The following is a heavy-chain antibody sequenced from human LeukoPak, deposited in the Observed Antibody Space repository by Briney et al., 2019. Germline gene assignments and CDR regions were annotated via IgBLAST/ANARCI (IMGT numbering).Heavy chain of an antibody. V-gene: IGHV3-30*02. J-gene: IGHJ4*02. CDR3: AKAPQHNLAVAGTFDY. CDR1: GFTFSSYG. CDR2: IRYDGSNK. Sequence: GGSLRLSCAASGFTFSSYGMHWVRQAPGKGLEWVAFIRYDGSNKYYADSVKGRFTISRDNSKNTLYLQMNSLRAEDTAVYYCAKAPQHNLAVAGTFDYWGQGTLVTVSS. D-gene: IGHD6-19*01.